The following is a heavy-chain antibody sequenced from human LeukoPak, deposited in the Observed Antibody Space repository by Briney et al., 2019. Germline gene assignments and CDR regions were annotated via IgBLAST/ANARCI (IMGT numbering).Heavy chain of an antibody. CDR2: IKQDGSEK. D-gene: IGHD2-2*01. CDR3: ARGSHVVAAADNWFDP. CDR1: GFTFSSYW. J-gene: IGHJ5*02. V-gene: IGHV3-7*01. Sequence: GGSLRLSCADSGFTFSSYWMSGVRQAPGKGLEWVANIKQDGSEKYYVDSVKGRFTISRDNAKKSLHLQMNSLRAEDTAVYYCARGSHVVAAADNWFDPWGQGTLVTVSS.